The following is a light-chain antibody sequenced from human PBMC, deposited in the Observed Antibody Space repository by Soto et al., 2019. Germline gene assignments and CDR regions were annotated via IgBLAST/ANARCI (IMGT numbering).Light chain of an antibody. V-gene: IGKV3-20*01. CDR3: QQYDAWPLT. CDR2: ATS. Sequence: EIVLTQSPGTLSSSPGGRATLSCRASQSVSSRYLAWYQQKSGQAPRLLIYATSSRATDIPDRFSGSWSGTEFTLTINSLQSEDFAVYYCQQYDAWPLTFGGGTKVDIK. J-gene: IGKJ4*01. CDR1: QSVSSRY.